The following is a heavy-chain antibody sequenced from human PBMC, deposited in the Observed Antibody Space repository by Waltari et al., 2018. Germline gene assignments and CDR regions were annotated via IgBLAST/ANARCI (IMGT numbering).Heavy chain of an antibody. CDR3: ARDRGWYYYDSRPWGTDAFDI. CDR2: IYYSGST. V-gene: IGHV4-59*11. CDR1: GGSISSHY. Sequence: QVQLQESGPGLVKPSETLSLTCTVSGGSISSHYWSWIRQPPGKGLEWIGYIYYSGSTNYKPALKSRVTISVGTSKSQFSLKLSSVTAADTAVYYCARDRGWYYYDSRPWGTDAFDIWGQGTMVTVSS. J-gene: IGHJ3*02. D-gene: IGHD3-22*01.